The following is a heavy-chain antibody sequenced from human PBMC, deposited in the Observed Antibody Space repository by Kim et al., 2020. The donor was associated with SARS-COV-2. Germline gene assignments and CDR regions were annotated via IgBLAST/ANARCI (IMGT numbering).Heavy chain of an antibody. CDR3: AKEAISPFDC. Sequence: TYDADSMEGRFTISRENSKNTLELQMNSLRAEDTAVYYCAKEAISPFDCWGQGTLVAVSS. V-gene: IGHV3-23*01. J-gene: IGHJ4*02. CDR2: T.